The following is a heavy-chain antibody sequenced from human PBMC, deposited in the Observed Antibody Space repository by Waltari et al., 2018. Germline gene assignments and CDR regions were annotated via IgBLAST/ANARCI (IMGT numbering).Heavy chain of an antibody. Sequence: QVQLVESGGGVVQPGRSLRLPCGASGFTFSRYPIHRARRAPGKGLEWVAAISNDGGEKYYADPVKGRFTISRDNSKNTVYVQMDSLTVEDTAVYYCARAGDDYWRLIDSWGQGTLVTVSS. CDR1: GFTFSRYP. D-gene: IGHD4-17*01. CDR3: ARAGDDYWRLIDS. CDR2: ISNDGGEK. J-gene: IGHJ4*02. V-gene: IGHV3-30*01.